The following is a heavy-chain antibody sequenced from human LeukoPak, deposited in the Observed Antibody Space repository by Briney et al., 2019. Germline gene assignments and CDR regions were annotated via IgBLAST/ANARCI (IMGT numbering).Heavy chain of an antibody. J-gene: IGHJ4*02. CDR2: ISGSGDYST. D-gene: IGHD2-2*01. CDR1: GFTFSSYA. CDR3: AKVIYCSSTSCYEADY. V-gene: IGHV3-23*01. Sequence: AGSLRLSCAASGFTFSSYAMHWVRQAPGKGLEWVSAISGSGDYSTYSADTVTGRCTISRDNSKNTLYLQMNSLRAEDTAVYYCAKVIYCSSTSCYEADYWGQGTLVTVSP.